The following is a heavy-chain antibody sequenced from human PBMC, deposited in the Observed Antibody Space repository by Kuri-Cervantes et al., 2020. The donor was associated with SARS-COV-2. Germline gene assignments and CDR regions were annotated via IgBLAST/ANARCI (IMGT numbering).Heavy chain of an antibody. D-gene: IGHD3-3*01. V-gene: IGHV4-34*01. CDR3: ARHSDYSSTLLRFLDPQWGFDP. CDR2: INHSGST. J-gene: IGHJ5*02. CDR1: GGSFSGYY. Sequence: GSLRLSCAVYGGSFSGYYWSWIRQPPGKGLEWIGEINHSGSTNYNPSLKSRVTISVDTSKKQFSLKLSSVTAADTAVYYCARHSDYSSTLLRFLDPQWGFDPWGQGTLVTVSS.